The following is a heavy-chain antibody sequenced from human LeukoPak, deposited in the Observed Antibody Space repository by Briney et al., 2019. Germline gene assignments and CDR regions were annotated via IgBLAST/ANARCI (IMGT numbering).Heavy chain of an antibody. CDR1: GGSFSGYY. CDR2: INHSGST. J-gene: IGHJ4*02. V-gene: IGHV4-34*01. D-gene: IGHD3-10*01. Sequence: SETLSLTCAVYGGSFSGYYWSWIRQPPGKGLEGIGEINHSGSTNYNPSLKSRVTISVDTSKNQFSLKLSSVTAADTAVYYCARLSGSGSYYSLNFDYWGQGTLVTVSS. CDR3: ARLSGSGSYYSLNFDY.